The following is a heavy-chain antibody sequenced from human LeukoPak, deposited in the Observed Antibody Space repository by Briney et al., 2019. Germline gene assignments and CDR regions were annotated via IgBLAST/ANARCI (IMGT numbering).Heavy chain of an antibody. CDR3: ARHDYGDYVIDY. CDR1: GGSISSSSYY. J-gene: IGHJ4*02. CDR2: TYYSGST. Sequence: SETLSLTCTVSGGSISSSSYYWGWIRQPPGKGLEWIGSTYYSGSTYYNPSLKSRVTISVDTSKNQFSLKLSSVTAADTAVYYCARHDYGDYVIDYWGQGTLVTVSS. V-gene: IGHV4-39*01. D-gene: IGHD4-17*01.